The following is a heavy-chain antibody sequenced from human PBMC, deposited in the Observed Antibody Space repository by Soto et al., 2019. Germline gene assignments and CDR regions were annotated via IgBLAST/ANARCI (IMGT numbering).Heavy chain of an antibody. CDR2: ISAYNGNT. J-gene: IGHJ5*02. CDR3: ARASYYDSSGYPSSWFDP. CDR1: GYTFTSYG. V-gene: IGHV1-18*01. Sequence: GASVKVSCKASGYTFTSYGISWVRQAPGQGLEWMGWISAYNGNTNYAQKLQGRVTMTTDTSTSTAYMELRSLRSDDTAVYYCARASYYDSSGYPSSWFDPWGQGTLVTVSS. D-gene: IGHD3-22*01.